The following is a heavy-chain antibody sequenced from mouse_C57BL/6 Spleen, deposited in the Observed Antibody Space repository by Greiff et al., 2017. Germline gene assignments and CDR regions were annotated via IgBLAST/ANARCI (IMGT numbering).Heavy chain of an antibody. Sequence: ESGPGLVKPSQSLSLTCSVTGYSITSGYYWNWIRQFPGNKLEWMGYISYDGSNNYNPSLKNRISITRDTSKNQFFLKLNSVTTEDTATYYCARYYYYGSFYAMDYWGQGTSVTVSS. CDR3: ARYYYYGSFYAMDY. D-gene: IGHD1-1*01. J-gene: IGHJ4*01. CDR2: ISYDGSN. V-gene: IGHV3-6*01. CDR1: GYSITSGYY.